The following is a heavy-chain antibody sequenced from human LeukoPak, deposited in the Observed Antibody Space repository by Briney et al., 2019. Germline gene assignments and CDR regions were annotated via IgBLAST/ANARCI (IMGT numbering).Heavy chain of an antibody. J-gene: IGHJ4*02. V-gene: IGHV4-34*01. CDR2: INHSGST. Sequence: SETLSLACAVYGGSFSGYYWSWIRQPPGKGLEWIGEINHSGSTNYNPSLKSRVTISVDTSKNQFSLKLSSVTAADTAVYYCARVTPDVDIVATSPYFDYWGQGTLVTVSS. CDR3: ARVTPDVDIVATSPYFDY. D-gene: IGHD5-12*01. CDR1: GGSFSGYY.